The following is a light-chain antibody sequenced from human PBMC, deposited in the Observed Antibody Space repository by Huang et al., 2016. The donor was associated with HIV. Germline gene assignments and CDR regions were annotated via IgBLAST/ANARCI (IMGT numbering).Light chain of an antibody. CDR2: GAS. CDR1: QSVSSN. V-gene: IGKV3-15*01. CDR3: QQYNNWPGFT. J-gene: IGKJ3*01. Sequence: EIVMTHSPATLSLSPGEKAILFCRASQSVSSNLAWYQQKPGQAPRLLIYGASSRATGGPPRFSGSGAGTEFALTISSLQSEDFAVYYCQQYNNWPGFTFGPGTKVDVK.